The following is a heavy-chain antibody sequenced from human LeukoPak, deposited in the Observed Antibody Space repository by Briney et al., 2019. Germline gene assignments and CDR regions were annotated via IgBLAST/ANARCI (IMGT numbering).Heavy chain of an antibody. D-gene: IGHD3-22*01. Sequence: TGGSLRLSCAASGFTFCSYGMSWVRQAPGKGLEWVSFITPNADRASYADSVKGRFTISRDNPRNTLYMQMNSLRDEDTAVYYCAIMHGYYDGSGYWVQWGQGTLVTVSS. CDR1: GFTFCSYG. J-gene: IGHJ1*01. CDR2: ITPNADRA. V-gene: IGHV3-23*01. CDR3: AIMHGYYDGSGYWVQ.